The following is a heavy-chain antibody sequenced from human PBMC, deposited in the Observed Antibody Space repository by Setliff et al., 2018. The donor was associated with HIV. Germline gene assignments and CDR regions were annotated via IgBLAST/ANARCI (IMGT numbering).Heavy chain of an antibody. Sequence: SETLSLTCSVSGDSIFTSTYYWGWIRQPPGKRLDWIGSIYYSGNTYYNPSLKSRVTISVDTSKNQFFLNLSSVSATDSAVYYCARLGRPYSGQGWFDPWGQGTLVTVSS. CDR1: GDSIFTSTYY. V-gene: IGHV4-39*01. CDR2: IYYSGNT. CDR3: ARLGRPYSGQGWFDP. D-gene: IGHD5-12*01. J-gene: IGHJ5*02.